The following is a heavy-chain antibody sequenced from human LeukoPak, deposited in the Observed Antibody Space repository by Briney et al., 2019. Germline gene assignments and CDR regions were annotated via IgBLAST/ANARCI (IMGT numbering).Heavy chain of an antibody. Sequence: PGGSLRLSCAASGFTFSSYAMSWVRQAPGKGLEWVSAISGSGGSTCYADSVKGRFTISRDNSKSTLYLQMNSPRAEDTAVYYCAKDRGSYGFDYWGQGTLVTVSS. CDR1: GFTFSSYA. CDR3: AKDRGSYGFDY. D-gene: IGHD1-26*01. V-gene: IGHV3-23*01. CDR2: ISGSGGST. J-gene: IGHJ4*02.